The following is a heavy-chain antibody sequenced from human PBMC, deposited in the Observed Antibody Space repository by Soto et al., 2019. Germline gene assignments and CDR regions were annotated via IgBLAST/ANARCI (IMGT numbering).Heavy chain of an antibody. CDR2: INHSGST. D-gene: IGHD3-10*01. CDR1: GGSFSGYY. Sequence: PSETLSLTCAVYGGSFSGYYWSWIRQPPGKGLEWIGEINHSGSTNYNPSLKSRVTISLDTSKNQFSLKLSSVTAADTAVYYCARGYYYGSGSQINYYYRMDVWGQGTTVT. V-gene: IGHV4-34*01. J-gene: IGHJ6*02. CDR3: ARGYYYGSGSQINYYYRMDV.